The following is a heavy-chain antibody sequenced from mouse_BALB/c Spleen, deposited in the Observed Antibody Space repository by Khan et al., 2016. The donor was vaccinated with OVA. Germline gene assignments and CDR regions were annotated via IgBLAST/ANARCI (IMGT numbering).Heavy chain of an antibody. V-gene: IGHV3-2*02. CDR3: AGGRAY. CDR2: ISYSGRT. CDR1: GYSITSDYA. Sequence: EVQLQESGPGLVKPSQSLSLTCTVTGYSITSDYAWNWIRQFPGNKLEWMGYISYSGRTSYTPSLKSRISITRDPSKTQFFLQLNSVTTEDTATYYCAGGRAYWGQGTLVTVSA. J-gene: IGHJ3*01.